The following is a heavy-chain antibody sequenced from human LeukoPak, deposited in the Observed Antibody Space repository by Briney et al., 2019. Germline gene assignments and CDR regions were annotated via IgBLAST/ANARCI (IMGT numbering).Heavy chain of an antibody. CDR3: AREVDAPEGGSDAFDI. Sequence: SETLSLTCTVSGGSISSYYWSWIRQPPGKGLEWIGYIYYSGSTNYNPSLKSRVTISIDTSKNQFSLKLSSVTAADTAVYYSAREVDAPEGGSDAFDIWGQGTMVTVSS. CDR1: GGSISSYY. D-gene: IGHD2-2*01. V-gene: IGHV4-59*01. CDR2: IYYSGST. J-gene: IGHJ3*02.